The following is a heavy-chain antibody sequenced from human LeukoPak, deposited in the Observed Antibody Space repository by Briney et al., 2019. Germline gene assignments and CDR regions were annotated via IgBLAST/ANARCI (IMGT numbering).Heavy chain of an antibody. J-gene: IGHJ4*02. Sequence: PGRSLSLSCAASGFTFSSYAMHWVRQAPGKGLEWVSYISSSSSTIYYADSVKGRFTISRDNAKNSLYLQMNSLRDEDTAVYYCASGGIGYCSSTSCLYWGQGTLVTASS. CDR3: ASGGIGYCSSTSCLY. CDR1: GFTFSSYA. CDR2: ISSSSSTI. V-gene: IGHV3-48*02. D-gene: IGHD2-2*01.